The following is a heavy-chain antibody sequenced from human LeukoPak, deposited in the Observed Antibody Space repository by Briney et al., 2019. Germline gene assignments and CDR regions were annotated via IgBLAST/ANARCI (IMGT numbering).Heavy chain of an antibody. V-gene: IGHV3-53*01. CDR2: IYSAGTT. J-gene: IGHJ6*02. Sequence: PGGSLRLSCAASGFTVSSNYMSWVRQAPGEGLEWVSVIYSAGTTFYADSVKGRFTISRDNSKNTLYLQMSSLRADDTAVYYCAKTVGPYYYYKMDVWGQGTTVTVSS. CDR1: GFTVSSNY. D-gene: IGHD1-1*01. CDR3: AKTVGPYYYYKMDV.